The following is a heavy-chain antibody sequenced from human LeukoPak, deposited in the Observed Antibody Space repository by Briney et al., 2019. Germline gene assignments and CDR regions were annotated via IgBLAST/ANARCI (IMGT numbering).Heavy chain of an antibody. CDR3: ARRSVEVYYYGMDV. CDR2: MNPNSGNT. J-gene: IGHJ6*02. V-gene: IGHV1-8*01. CDR1: GYTFTSYD. Sequence: ASVKVSCKASGYTFTSYDINWVRQATGQGLEWMGWMNPNSGNTGYAQKFQGRVTMTRNTSISTAYMELSSLRSEDTAVYYCARRSVEVYYYGMDVWGQGTTVTVS.